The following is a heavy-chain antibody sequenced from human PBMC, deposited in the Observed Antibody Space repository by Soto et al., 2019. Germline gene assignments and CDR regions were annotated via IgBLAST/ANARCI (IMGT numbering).Heavy chain of an antibody. CDR1: GGSFSGYY. V-gene: IGHV4-34*01. CDR2: INHSGST. CDR3: ARGLATEWLVSDYYYYYGMDV. Sequence: NPSETLSLTCAVYGGSFSGYYWSWIRQPPGKGLEWIGEINHSGSTNYNPSLKSRVTISVDTSKNQFSLKLSSVTAADTAVDYCARGLATEWLVSDYYYYYGMDVWGQGTTVTVSS. D-gene: IGHD6-19*01. J-gene: IGHJ6*02.